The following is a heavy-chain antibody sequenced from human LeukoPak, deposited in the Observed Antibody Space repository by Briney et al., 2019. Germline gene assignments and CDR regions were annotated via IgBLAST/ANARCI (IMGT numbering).Heavy chain of an antibody. CDR1: GFTFGSNY. V-gene: IGHV3-53*01. J-gene: IGHJ4*02. Sequence: GGSRRLSCAASGFTFGSNYMSWVRQAPGKGLECVSVIYIGGSAFYADSVKGRFTISRDNSKNTLYLQMNSLRAEDTAMYYCARDTKNWGQGTLVTVSS. CDR3: ARDTKN. D-gene: IGHD1-1*01. CDR2: IYIGGSA.